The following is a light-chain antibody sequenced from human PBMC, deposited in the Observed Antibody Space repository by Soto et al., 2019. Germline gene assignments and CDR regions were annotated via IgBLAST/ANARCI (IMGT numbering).Light chain of an antibody. J-gene: IGKJ1*01. CDR1: ENIASY. V-gene: IGKV1-39*01. CDR3: QQSYSTPWT. CDR2: AAS. Sequence: DIQMTQSPSSLSASVGDRVTITCPASENIASYLNWYQQKPGKAPTLLVYAASSLESGAPPRFSGTVSGTDFTLTITSLQPDDLATYFCQQSYSTPWTFGQGTKVEL.